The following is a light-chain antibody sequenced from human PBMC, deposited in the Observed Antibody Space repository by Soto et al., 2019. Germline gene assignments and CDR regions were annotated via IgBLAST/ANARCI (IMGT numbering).Light chain of an antibody. J-gene: IGKJ1*01. CDR1: QSVSSN. CDR3: QQYNYWRT. V-gene: IGKV3-15*01. CDR2: GTS. Sequence: EIVMTQSPATLSVSPGERATLSCRASQSVSSNLAWYQQKPGQAPRLLIYGTSTRATGIPARFSGSGSGTEFTLTISSLQSEDFAVYYCQQYNYWRTFGQGTTVEIK.